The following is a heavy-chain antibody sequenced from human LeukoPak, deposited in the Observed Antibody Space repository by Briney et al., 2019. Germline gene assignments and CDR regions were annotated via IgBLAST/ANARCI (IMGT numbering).Heavy chain of an antibody. D-gene: IGHD5-12*01. Sequence: TGGSLRLSCAASGFTFSSYGMHWVRQAPGKGLEWVAFIRYDGSDKYYADSVKGRFTISRDNSKNTLYLQMNSLRAEDTAVYSCARAYASPFDYWAQGTLVTVSS. CDR2: IRYDGSDK. CDR3: ARAYASPFDY. J-gene: IGHJ4*02. CDR1: GFTFSSYG. V-gene: IGHV3-30*02.